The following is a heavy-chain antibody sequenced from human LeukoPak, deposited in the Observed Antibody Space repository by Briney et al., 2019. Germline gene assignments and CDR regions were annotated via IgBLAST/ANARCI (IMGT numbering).Heavy chain of an antibody. CDR1: GYTFTGYY. CDR3: ARDSLAAADNYYYYYMDV. Sequence: VASVKVSCKASGYTFTGYYMHWVRQAPGQGLEWMGWINPNSGGTNYAQKFQGRVTMTRDTSISTAYMELSRLRSDDTAVYYCARDSLAAADNYYYYYMDVWGKGTAVTVSS. CDR2: INPNSGGT. V-gene: IGHV1-2*02. J-gene: IGHJ6*03. D-gene: IGHD6-13*01.